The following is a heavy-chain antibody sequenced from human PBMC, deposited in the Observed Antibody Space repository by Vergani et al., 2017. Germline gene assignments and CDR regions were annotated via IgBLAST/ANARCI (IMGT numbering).Heavy chain of an antibody. J-gene: IGHJ4*02. CDR2: IRNDEITR. D-gene: IGHD3-22*01. Sequence: VQLLESGGGVVQPGGSLRLSCAASGFTFSGHGMQWVRQAPGKGLEWVAFIRNDEITRKYADSVKGRFTISRDNSINTVYLQMQSLRAEDTAIYYCARKKYYDSKDYYQVEPFDYWGQGTLVTVSS. V-gene: IGHV3-30*02. CDR3: ARKKYYDSKDYYQVEPFDY. CDR1: GFTFSGHG.